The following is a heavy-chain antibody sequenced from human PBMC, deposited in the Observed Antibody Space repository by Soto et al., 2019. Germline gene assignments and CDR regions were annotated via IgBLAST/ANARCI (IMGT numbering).Heavy chain of an antibody. Sequence: ASVKVSCKASGYTFTGYYIHWVRQAPGQGLEWMGWINPNSGVTNYAQKFQGRVTMTRDTSITTVYMELKNLSPDDTAVYYCGRGRSGQIVVFYWGQGTPVTVSS. V-gene: IGHV1-2*02. CDR1: GYTFTGYY. CDR3: GRGRSGQIVVFY. CDR2: INPNSGVT. J-gene: IGHJ4*02. D-gene: IGHD1-26*01.